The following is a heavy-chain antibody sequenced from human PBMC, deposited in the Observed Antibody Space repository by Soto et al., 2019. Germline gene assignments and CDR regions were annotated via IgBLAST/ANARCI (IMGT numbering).Heavy chain of an antibody. V-gene: IGHV1-69*02. CDR1: GGTFSSYT. Sequence: SVEVSCKASGGTFSSYTISWVRQAPGQGLEWMGRIIPILGIANYAQKFQGRVTITADKSTSTAYMELSSLRSEDTAVYYCARSAQYYNILTGYNYMDVWGKGTTVT. CDR3: ARSAQYYNILTGYNYMDV. CDR2: IIPILGIA. D-gene: IGHD3-9*01. J-gene: IGHJ6*03.